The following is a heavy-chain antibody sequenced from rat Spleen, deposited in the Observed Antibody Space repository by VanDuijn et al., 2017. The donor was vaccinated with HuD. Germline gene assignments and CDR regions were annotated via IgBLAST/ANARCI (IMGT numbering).Heavy chain of an antibody. CDR2: ISPSGGST. V-gene: IGHV5-19*01. Sequence: EVQLVESGGGLVQPGRSLKLSCAASGFTFSNYGMHWIRQAPTKGLEWVASISPSGGSTYYRDPVKGRFTISRDNAKSTLYLQMDSLRSEDTATYYCATGYTTDYYVMDAWGQGASVTVSS. CDR1: GFTFSNYG. J-gene: IGHJ4*01. CDR3: ATGYTTDYYVMDA. D-gene: IGHD1-6*01.